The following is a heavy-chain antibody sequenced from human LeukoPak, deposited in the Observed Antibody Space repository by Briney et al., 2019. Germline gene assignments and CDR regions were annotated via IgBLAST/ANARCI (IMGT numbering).Heavy chain of an antibody. CDR2: IIPIFGTA. J-gene: IGHJ6*03. Sequence: GASVKVSCKASGGTFSSYAISWVRQAPGQGLEWMGGIIPIFGTANYAQKFQGRVTITADESTSTAYMELSSLRSEDTAVYYCARDRLDIVVFPPSKQRRYMDVWGKGTTVTVSS. CDR3: ARDRLDIVVFPPSKQRRYMDV. V-gene: IGHV1-69*01. CDR1: GGTFSSYA. D-gene: IGHD2-15*01.